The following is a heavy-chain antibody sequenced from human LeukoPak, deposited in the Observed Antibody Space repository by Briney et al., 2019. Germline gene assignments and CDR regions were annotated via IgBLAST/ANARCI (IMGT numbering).Heavy chain of an antibody. CDR1: GYSFTSYW. D-gene: IGHD3-22*01. CDR3: ARYDYYDSSGYKNYFDY. V-gene: IGHV5-51*03. CDR2: IYPGDSDT. Sequence: GESLTISCKGSGYSFTSYWIGWVRQMPGKGLEWMGIIYPGDSDTRYSPSFQGQVTFSADKSISTAYLQWSSLKASDTAMYYCARYDYYDSSGYKNYFDYWGQGTLVTVSS. J-gene: IGHJ4*02.